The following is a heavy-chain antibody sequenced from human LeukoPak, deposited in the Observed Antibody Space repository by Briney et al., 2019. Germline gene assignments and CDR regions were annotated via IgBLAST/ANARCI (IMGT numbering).Heavy chain of an antibody. CDR2: INPTSTFT. CDR1: GFTSSDYR. Sequence: GGSLRLSCADSGFTSSDYRINWVRQAPGKGVGWGSSINPTSTFTYSADAVKGRFTISRDNAKSSLYLQMNSLKPEDTGRDYGVRLRRNSDRSGYYYFYNYWGQGIQVTVSS. V-gene: IGHV3-21*01. CDR3: VRLRRNSDRSGYYYFYNY. J-gene: IGHJ4*02. D-gene: IGHD3-22*01.